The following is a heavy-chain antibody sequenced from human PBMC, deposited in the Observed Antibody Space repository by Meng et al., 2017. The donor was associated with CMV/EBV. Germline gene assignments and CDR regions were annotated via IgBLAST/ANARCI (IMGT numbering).Heavy chain of an antibody. V-gene: IGHV4-31*02. Sequence: ISGGGYYWSWIRQHPGKGLEWIGYIYYSGSTYYNPSLKSRVTISVDTSKNQFSLKLSSVTAADTAVYYCARDRGCSGGSCPSGWFDPWGQGTLVTVSS. CDR2: IYYSGST. CDR1: ISGGGYY. CDR3: ARDRGCSGGSCPSGWFDP. D-gene: IGHD2-15*01. J-gene: IGHJ5*02.